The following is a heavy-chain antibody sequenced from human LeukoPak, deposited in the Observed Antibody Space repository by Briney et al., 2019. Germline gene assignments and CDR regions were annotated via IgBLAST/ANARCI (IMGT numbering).Heavy chain of an antibody. CDR3: AKGYTFHGVAHDSGYFDY. CDR2: ITWDGGNI. CDR1: GFTLGNYT. Sequence: GRSLRLSCVTSGFTLGNYTMHWVRQVPGKGLEWLSGITWDGGNIAYADSVKGRFTISRDNAKSSLYLQMNSLRNEDMAVYFCAKGYTFHGVAHDSGYFDYWGQGTLVTVSS. V-gene: IGHV3-9*03. D-gene: IGHD3-3*01. J-gene: IGHJ4*02.